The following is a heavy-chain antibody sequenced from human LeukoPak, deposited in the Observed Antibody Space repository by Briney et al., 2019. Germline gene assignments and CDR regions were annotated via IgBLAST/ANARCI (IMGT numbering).Heavy chain of an antibody. J-gene: IGHJ4*02. CDR1: GFTFSTYW. Sequence: GGSLRLSCAASGFTFSTYWMHWVRQAPGKGLVWVSRIKSDGSNIFYVDSVKGRFTIARDNAKNMLYLQMNSLRVEDTAVYYCASGRDGYNWGQGTLVTASS. V-gene: IGHV3-74*01. CDR3: ASGRDGYN. D-gene: IGHD5-24*01. CDR2: IKSDGSNI.